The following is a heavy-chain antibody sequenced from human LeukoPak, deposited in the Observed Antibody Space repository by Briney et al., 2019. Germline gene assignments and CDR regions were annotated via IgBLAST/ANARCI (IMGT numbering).Heavy chain of an antibody. V-gene: IGHV4-34*01. CDR2: INHSGST. Sequence: SETLSLTCAVYGGSFSGYYWSWIRQPPGKGLEWIGEINHSGSTNYNPSLKSRVTISVDTSKNQFSLKLSSVTAADTAVYYCARGHRSHNDYVWGSYRYEKPFDEWGQASLVTVSS. D-gene: IGHD3-16*02. CDR1: GGSFSGYY. J-gene: IGHJ4*02. CDR3: ARGHRSHNDYVWGSYRYEKPFDE.